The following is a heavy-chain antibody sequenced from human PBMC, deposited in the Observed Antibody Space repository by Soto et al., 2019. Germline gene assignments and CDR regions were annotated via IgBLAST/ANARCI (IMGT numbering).Heavy chain of an antibody. J-gene: IGHJ6*02. CDR1: GFSLTNNKMG. Sequence: QVTLKESGPVLVKPTETLTLTCTVSGFSLTNNKMGVSWIRQPPGKALEWLENIFSSDEKSYSTSLKSRVTISQDTSKSQVVLKVTNMDPVDTATYYCARISGGSPYYYAMDVWGQGTTVTVSS. CDR3: ARISGGSPYYYAMDV. CDR2: IFSSDEK. D-gene: IGHD5-12*01. V-gene: IGHV2-26*01.